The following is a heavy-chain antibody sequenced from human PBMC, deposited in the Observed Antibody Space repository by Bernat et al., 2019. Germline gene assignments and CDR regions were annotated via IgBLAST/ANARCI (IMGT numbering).Heavy chain of an antibody. J-gene: IGHJ4*02. D-gene: IGHD2-2*01. CDR3: ARPDCSSISCLENYFDY. CDR2: IIPIFGIA. V-gene: IGHV1-69*17. CDR1: GGTFSSYA. Sequence: QVQLVQSGAEVKKPGSSVKVSCKASGGTFSSYAISWVRQAPGQGLEWMGGIIPIFGIANYAQKFQGRVTITADKSTSTAYMELSSLRSEDTAVYYCARPDCSSISCLENYFDYWGQGTLVTVSS.